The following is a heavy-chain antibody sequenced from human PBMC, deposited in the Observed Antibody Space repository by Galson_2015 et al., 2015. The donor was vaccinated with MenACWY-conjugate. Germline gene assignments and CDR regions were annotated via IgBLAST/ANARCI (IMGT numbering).Heavy chain of an antibody. V-gene: IGHV3-74*01. D-gene: IGHD1-26*01. Sequence: SLRLSCAASGFTFSSYWMHWVRQAPGKGLVWVSRINSDGSSTSYADSVKGRFTISRDNAKSTLYLQMNSLRAEDTAVYYCARYPPGSYRNPKPFDYWGQGTLVTVSS. CDR1: GFTFSSYW. CDR3: ARYPPGSYRNPKPFDY. J-gene: IGHJ4*02. CDR2: INSDGSST.